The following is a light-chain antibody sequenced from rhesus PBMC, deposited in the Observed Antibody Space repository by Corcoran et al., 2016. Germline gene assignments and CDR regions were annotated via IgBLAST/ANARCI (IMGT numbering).Light chain of an antibody. CDR2: KAS. V-gene: IGKV1-22*01. J-gene: IGKJ2*01. Sequence: DIQMTQSPSSLSASVGDTVTITCRASQSISSWLAWYQQQPGKAPNLLIYKASSLQSGVPSRFSGSGSGTDFTLTITSLQSEEFATYYCQQYSSTPYSFGQGTKVEIK. CDR1: QSISSW. CDR3: QQYSSTPYS.